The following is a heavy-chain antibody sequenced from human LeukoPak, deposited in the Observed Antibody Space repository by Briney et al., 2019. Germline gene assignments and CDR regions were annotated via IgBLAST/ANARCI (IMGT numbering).Heavy chain of an antibody. D-gene: IGHD4-11*01. Sequence: GGSLRLSCAASGFTFSSYGMHWVRQAPGKGLEGVAVIWSDGTNRYYADSVKGRFTISRDDAGKTVYLQMSSLRPEDTGVYYCAKDAQRGFDYSNSLEYWGQGTPVTVST. CDR1: GFTFSSYG. CDR3: AKDAQRGFDYSNSLEY. CDR2: IWSDGTNR. V-gene: IGHV3-33*06. J-gene: IGHJ4*02.